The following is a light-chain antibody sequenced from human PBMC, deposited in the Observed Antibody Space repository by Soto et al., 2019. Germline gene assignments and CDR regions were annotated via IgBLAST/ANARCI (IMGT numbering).Light chain of an antibody. V-gene: IGKV3-20*01. CDR3: QQYGSSPRT. CDR1: QSVSSY. CDR2: GAS. Sequence: EIVLPQSPGTLSMSPGERSTLSCRASQSVSSYLAWYQQKPGQAPRLLIYGASSRATGIPDRFSGSGSGTDFTLTISRLEPEDFAVYYCQQYGSSPRTFGQGTKV. J-gene: IGKJ1*01.